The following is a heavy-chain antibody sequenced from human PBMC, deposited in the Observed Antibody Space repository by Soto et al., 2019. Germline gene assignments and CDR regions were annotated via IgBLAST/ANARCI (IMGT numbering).Heavy chain of an antibody. CDR2: INPSGST. J-gene: IGHJ5*02. D-gene: IGHD2-8*01. CDR3: ASFRGILYYGNLFDP. CDR1: GGSFSGYY. V-gene: IGHV4-34*01. Sequence: SEALSLTCAVYGGSFSGYYWSWIRQPPGKGLEWIGEINPSGSTNYNPSLKSRVTISVDTSKNQFSLKLSSVTAADTAVYYCASFRGILYYGNLFDPWGQGTLVTVSS.